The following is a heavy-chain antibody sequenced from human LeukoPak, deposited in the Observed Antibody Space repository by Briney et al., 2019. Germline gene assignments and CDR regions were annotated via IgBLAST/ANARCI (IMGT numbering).Heavy chain of an antibody. J-gene: IGHJ4*02. D-gene: IGHD6-6*01. CDR2: ISAYNGDT. CDR3: ARKIAARPAYFDY. CDR1: GYTFTSYS. V-gene: IGHV1-18*01. Sequence: ASVTVSCKATGYTFTSYSISWVRQAPGQGLEWVGWISAYNGDTNYAQKLQGRVTMTTDTYTSTAYMELRSLRCDDAGVYYCARKIAARPAYFDYLGQGTLVTVSS.